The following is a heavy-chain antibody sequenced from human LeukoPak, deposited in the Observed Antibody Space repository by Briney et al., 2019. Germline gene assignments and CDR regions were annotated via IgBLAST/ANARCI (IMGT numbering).Heavy chain of an antibody. Sequence: PGGSLRLSCAASGFTFDDYAMHWVRHAPGKGLGWVSGISWNSGSIGYADSVKGRFTISRDNAKNSLYLQMNSLRAEDTALYYCAKAEMVRGAPFTYWGQGTLVTVSS. D-gene: IGHD3-10*01. CDR3: AKAEMVRGAPFTY. J-gene: IGHJ4*02. V-gene: IGHV3-9*01. CDR1: GFTFDDYA. CDR2: ISWNSGSI.